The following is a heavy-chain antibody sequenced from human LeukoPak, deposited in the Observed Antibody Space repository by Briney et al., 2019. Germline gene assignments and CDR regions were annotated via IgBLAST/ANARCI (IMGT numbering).Heavy chain of an antibody. CDR2: IKQDGSEK. Sequence: GGSLRLSCEASGFTFSTYNMSWVRQAPGKGLEWVANIKQDGSEKYYVDSVKGRFTISRDNAKNSLYLQMNSLRAEDTAVYYCARNPSVFGVVRGIDYWGQGTLVTVSS. CDR1: GFTFSTYN. V-gene: IGHV3-7*01. D-gene: IGHD3-3*01. J-gene: IGHJ4*02. CDR3: ARNPSVFGVVRGIDY.